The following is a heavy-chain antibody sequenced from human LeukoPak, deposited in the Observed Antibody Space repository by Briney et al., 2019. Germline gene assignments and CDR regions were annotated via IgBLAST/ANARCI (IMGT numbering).Heavy chain of an antibody. CDR2: IYSGGST. J-gene: IGHJ4*02. CDR3: AADCSGYWNY. V-gene: IGHV3-53*01. Sequence: GGSLRLSFAAPGFTVSSNYMSWVRQAPGKGLEWVSVIYSGGSTYYADSVKGRFTISRDNSKNTLYLQMNSLRAEDTAVYYCAADCSGYWNYWGQGTLVTVSS. CDR1: GFTVSSNY. D-gene: IGHD3-22*01.